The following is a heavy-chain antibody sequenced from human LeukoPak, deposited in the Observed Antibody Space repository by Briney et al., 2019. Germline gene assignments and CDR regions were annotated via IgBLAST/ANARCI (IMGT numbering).Heavy chain of an antibody. CDR2: ISYDGSNK. D-gene: IGHD3-22*01. Sequence: GRSLRLSCAASGFTFSSYGMHWVRQAPGKGLEWVAVISYDGSNKYYADSVKGRFTISRDNSKNTLYLQMNSLRAEDTAVYYCAKDRTDYYYDSSGYPPWGQGTLVTVSS. CDR3: AKDRTDYYYDSSGYPP. CDR1: GFTFSSYG. V-gene: IGHV3-30*18. J-gene: IGHJ4*02.